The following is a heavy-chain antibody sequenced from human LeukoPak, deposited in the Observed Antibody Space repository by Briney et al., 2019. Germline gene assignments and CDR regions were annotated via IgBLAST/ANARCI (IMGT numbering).Heavy chain of an antibody. J-gene: IGHJ5*02. CDR3: ARGWGGNIDQ. V-gene: IGHV6-1*01. D-gene: IGHD3-16*01. CDR2: TYYRSKCYT. CDR1: GDSVSSNSAA. Sequence: SQTLSLTCAISGDSVSSNSAAWNWIRQSPSRGLEWLGRTYYRSKCYTYYAVSVKGRITINSDTSKNQFSLQRNSVTPEDTAVYYCARGWGGNIDQWGQGTLVTVSS.